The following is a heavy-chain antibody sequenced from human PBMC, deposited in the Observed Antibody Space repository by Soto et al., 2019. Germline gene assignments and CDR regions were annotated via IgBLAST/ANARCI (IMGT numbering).Heavy chain of an antibody. Sequence: QVQLQESGPGLVKPSQTLSLTCSVSGGSISSGGYYWSWIRQHPGKGLEWIGYIYYSGSTYYNPSRKSRVTISVDTSKKQFSLKLSSVTAADTAVYYCARWPQLEPRFDYWGQGTLVTVSS. J-gene: IGHJ4*02. CDR3: ARWPQLEPRFDY. V-gene: IGHV4-31*03. CDR1: GGSISSGGYY. CDR2: IYYSGST. D-gene: IGHD1-1*01.